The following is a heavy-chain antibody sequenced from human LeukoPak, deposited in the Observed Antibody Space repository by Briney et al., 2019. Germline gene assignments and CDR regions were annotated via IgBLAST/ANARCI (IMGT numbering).Heavy chain of an antibody. CDR1: GSTFTSYD. CDR2: MNPNSGNT. V-gene: IGHV1-8*01. J-gene: IGHJ4*02. D-gene: IGHD5-18*01. Sequence: ASVKVSCKASGSTFTSYDISWVRQATGQGLEWMGWMNPNSGNTGYAQKFQGRVTMTRNTSISTAYMELSSLRSEDTAVYYCAVVDTAMVQIIPFDYWGQGTLVTVSS. CDR3: AVVDTAMVQIIPFDY.